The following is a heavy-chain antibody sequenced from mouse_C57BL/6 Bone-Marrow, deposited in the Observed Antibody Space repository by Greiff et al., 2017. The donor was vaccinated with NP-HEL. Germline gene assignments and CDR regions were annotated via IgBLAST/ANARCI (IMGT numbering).Heavy chain of an antibody. V-gene: IGHV14-4*01. J-gene: IGHJ3*01. CDR3: TTLCESPLVAY. D-gene: IGHD6-1*01. CDR2: IDPENGDT. CDR1: GFNINDDY. Sequence: EVQVVESGAELVRPGASVKLSCPASGFNINDDYMHWVKQRPEQGLEWIGWIDPENGDTDYASKFQGKATITADTSSNTAYLQLSSLTSEDTAVYYCTTLCESPLVAYGGRGTLVTVTA.